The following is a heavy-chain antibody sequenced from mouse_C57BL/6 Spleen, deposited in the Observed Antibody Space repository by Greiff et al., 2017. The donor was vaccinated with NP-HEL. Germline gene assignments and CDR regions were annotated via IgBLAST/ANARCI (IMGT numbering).Heavy chain of an antibody. Sequence: EVQRVESGGGLVKPGGSLKLSCAASGFTFSSYAMSWVRQTPEQRLEWVATISDGGSYTYYPDNVKGRFTISRDNAKNNLYLQMSHLKSEDTAMYYCARDHYGSSYYAMDYWGQGTSVTVSS. CDR2: ISDGGSYT. V-gene: IGHV5-4*01. CDR1: GFTFSSYA. J-gene: IGHJ4*01. D-gene: IGHD1-1*01. CDR3: ARDHYGSSYYAMDY.